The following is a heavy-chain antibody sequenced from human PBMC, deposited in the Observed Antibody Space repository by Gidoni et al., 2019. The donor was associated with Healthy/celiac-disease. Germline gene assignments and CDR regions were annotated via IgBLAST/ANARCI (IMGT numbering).Heavy chain of an antibody. CDR1: GGSFSGYY. Sequence: QVQLQQWGAGLLQPSETLSLTCAVYGGSFSGYYWSWIRQPPGKGLEWIGEINHSGSTNYNPSLKSRVTISVDTSKNQFSLKLSSVTAADTAVYYCARGPTYYYGSGRVDYWGQGTLVTVSS. CDR2: INHSGST. D-gene: IGHD3-10*01. CDR3: ARGPTYYYGSGRVDY. J-gene: IGHJ4*02. V-gene: IGHV4-34*01.